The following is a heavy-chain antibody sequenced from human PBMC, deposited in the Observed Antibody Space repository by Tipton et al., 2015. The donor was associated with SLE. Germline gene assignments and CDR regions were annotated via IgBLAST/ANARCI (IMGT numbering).Heavy chain of an antibody. CDR2: IYYSGST. Sequence: LRLSCAASGFTVSSNYMSWVRQAPGKGLEWIGYIYYSGSTNYNPSLKSRVTISVDTSKNQFSLKLSSVTAADTAVYYCASWSPERTSGWSRFDYWGQGTLVTVSS. D-gene: IGHD6-19*01. CDR1: GFTVSSNY. CDR3: ASWSPERTSGWSRFDY. V-gene: IGHV4-59*02. J-gene: IGHJ4*02.